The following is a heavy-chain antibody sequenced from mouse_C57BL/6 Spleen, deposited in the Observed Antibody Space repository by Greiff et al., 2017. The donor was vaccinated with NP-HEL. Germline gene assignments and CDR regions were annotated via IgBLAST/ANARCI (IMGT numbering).Heavy chain of an antibody. CDR3: ARSLTVVADWYFDV. Sequence: QVQLQQSGAELVRPGTSVKLSCKASGYTFTSYWMHWVKQRPGQGLEWIGVIDPSDSYTNYNQKFKGKATLTVDTSSSTAYMQLSSLTSEDSAVYYCARSLTVVADWYFDVWGTGTTVTVSS. V-gene: IGHV1-59*01. CDR1: GYTFTSYW. D-gene: IGHD1-1*01. CDR2: IDPSDSYT. J-gene: IGHJ1*03.